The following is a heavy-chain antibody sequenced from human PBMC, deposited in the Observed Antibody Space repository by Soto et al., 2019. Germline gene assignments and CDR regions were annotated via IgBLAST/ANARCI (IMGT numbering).Heavy chain of an antibody. J-gene: IGHJ4*02. V-gene: IGHV3-11*01. D-gene: IGHD3-3*01. Sequence: GGSLRLSCAASGYTFSDYYMSWIRQAPGKGLEWISYIDTSGTKIYYADSVKGRFTITRDNAKNSLYLEMNSLRAEDTAVYYCASHHDMWSGYLSPVDYWGKGPMVT. CDR1: GYTFSDYY. CDR2: IDTSGTKI. CDR3: ASHHDMWSGYLSPVDY.